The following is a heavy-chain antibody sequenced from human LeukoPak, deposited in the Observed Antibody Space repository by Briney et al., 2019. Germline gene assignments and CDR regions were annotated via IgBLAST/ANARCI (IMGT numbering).Heavy chain of an antibody. D-gene: IGHD1-26*01. Sequence: ASVTVTCKASGHTFTGYYMHWVRQAPGQGLEWIGWINPNSGGTNYAQKFQGRVTMTRDTSISTAYMELSRLRSDDTAVYYCATSVRATSGAFDIWGQGTMVTVSS. CDR1: GHTFTGYY. J-gene: IGHJ3*02. V-gene: IGHV1-2*02. CDR2: INPNSGGT. CDR3: ATSVRATSGAFDI.